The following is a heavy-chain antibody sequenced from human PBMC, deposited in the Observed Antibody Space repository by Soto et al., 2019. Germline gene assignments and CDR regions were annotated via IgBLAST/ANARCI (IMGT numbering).Heavy chain of an antibody. CDR1: GFTFRAFY. CDR2: IGGSDDPI. CDR3: ARNSLYAYCGGDCYSAFDI. D-gene: IGHD2-21*02. J-gene: IGHJ3*02. Sequence: GGSLRPSYRSSGFTFRAFYLSWIRKAPGKGLEWLSYIGGSDDPIYHSDSVKGRFTISRDNTKNSLYLQMNNLRAEDTAMYYCARNSLYAYCGGDCYSAFDIWGQGTLVTVSS. V-gene: IGHV3-11*01.